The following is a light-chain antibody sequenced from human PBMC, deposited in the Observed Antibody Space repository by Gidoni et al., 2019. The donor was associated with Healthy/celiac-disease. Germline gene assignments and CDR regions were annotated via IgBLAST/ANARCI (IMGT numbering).Light chain of an antibody. J-gene: IGKJ5*01. CDR2: DAS. Sequence: EIVLTQSPATLSLSPGERDTLSFRASRSVSSYLAWYQHKPGQAPRLLISDASNRATGIPARFSGIWSGTYFTLTISSLEPDYFPVYSCQQRSNWPPTFXQXTRLEIK. CDR1: RSVSSY. CDR3: QQRSNWPPT. V-gene: IGKV3-11*01.